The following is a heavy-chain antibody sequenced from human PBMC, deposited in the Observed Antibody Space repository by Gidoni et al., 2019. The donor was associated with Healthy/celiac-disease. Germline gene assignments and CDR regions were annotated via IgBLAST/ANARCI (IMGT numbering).Heavy chain of an antibody. V-gene: IGHV4-34*01. J-gene: IGHJ4*02. D-gene: IGHD6-13*01. CDR1: GRSFSGYY. CDR3: ARVADSSSWYFDY. CDR2: INHSGST. Sequence: QVQLQQWGAGLLKPSETLSLTCAFYGRSFSGYYWSWIRQPPGKGLEWIGEINHSGSTNYNPSLKSRVTISVDTSKNQFSLKLSSVTAADTAVYYCARVADSSSWYFDYWGQGTLVTVSS.